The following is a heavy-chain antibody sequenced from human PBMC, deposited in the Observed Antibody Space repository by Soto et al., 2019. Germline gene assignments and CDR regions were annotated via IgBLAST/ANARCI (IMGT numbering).Heavy chain of an antibody. CDR3: AKDRRAGGNSAFYFDF. Sequence: LRLSCGASGFKFSNYAMSWVRQAPGKGLEWVSLISATGGGTYYADSVKGRFTISRDNSHNTLYLQVHSLTAEDTAVYYCAKDRRAGGNSAFYFDFWGQGAQVTISS. V-gene: IGHV3-23*01. CDR2: ISATGGGT. CDR1: GFKFSNYA. J-gene: IGHJ4*02. D-gene: IGHD3-16*01.